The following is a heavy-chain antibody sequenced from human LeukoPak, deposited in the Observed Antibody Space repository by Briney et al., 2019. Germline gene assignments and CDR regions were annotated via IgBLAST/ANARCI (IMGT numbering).Heavy chain of an antibody. Sequence: GGSLRLSCAASGFIFTSYGMHWVRQAPGKGLEWVAVIWYDGSKQYYTDSVKGRFTISRDDSKSTLYLQMNSLRVEGTAVYYCARDGGHGYKFDYWGQGTLVTVSS. V-gene: IGHV3-33*01. J-gene: IGHJ4*02. CDR3: ARDGGHGYKFDY. D-gene: IGHD5-24*01. CDR1: GFIFTSYG. CDR2: IWYDGSKQ.